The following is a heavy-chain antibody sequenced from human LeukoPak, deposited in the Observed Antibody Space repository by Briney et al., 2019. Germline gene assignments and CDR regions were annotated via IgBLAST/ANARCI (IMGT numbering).Heavy chain of an antibody. J-gene: IGHJ4*02. CDR3: ARDQRVTGRPDIDY. V-gene: IGHV3-74*03. CDR1: GLTLRNHW. CDR2: ISSDGSST. D-gene: IGHD6-6*01. Sequence: GGSLRLSCAPSGLTLRNHWMHWVRQTPRKGLVWVSRISSDGSSTTYADSVKGRFTISRDNAKNTLYLQMNNLRAEDTAMYYCARDQRVTGRPDIDYWGQGTLVIVSS.